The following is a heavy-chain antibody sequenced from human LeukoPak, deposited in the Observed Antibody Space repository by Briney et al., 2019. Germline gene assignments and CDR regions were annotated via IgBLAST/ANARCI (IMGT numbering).Heavy chain of an antibody. V-gene: IGHV1-2*02. CDR3: ARVADGYNYGAFDI. CDR2: INPNSAGT. CDR1: GYTFTGYY. Sequence: ASVKVSCKASGYTFTGYYIHWVRQAPGQGLEWMGWINPNSAGTNSARRFQGRVTMTRDTSISTAYVELSSLRSDDTALYYCARVADGYNYGAFDIWGQGTVVTVSS. J-gene: IGHJ3*02. D-gene: IGHD5-24*01.